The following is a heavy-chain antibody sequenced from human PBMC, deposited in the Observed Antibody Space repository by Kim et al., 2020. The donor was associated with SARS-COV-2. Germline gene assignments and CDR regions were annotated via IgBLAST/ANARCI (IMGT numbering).Heavy chain of an antibody. D-gene: IGHD3-22*01. CDR3: ASSHYDSSGYYPPTSWYFDL. CDR1: GGTFSSYA. J-gene: IGHJ2*01. Sequence: SVKVSCKASGGTFSSYAISWVRQAPGQGLEWMGGIIPIFGTANYAQKFQGRVTITADESTSTAYMELSSLRSEDTAVYYCASSHYDSSGYYPPTSWYFDLWGRGTLVTVSS. V-gene: IGHV1-69*13. CDR2: IIPIFGTA.